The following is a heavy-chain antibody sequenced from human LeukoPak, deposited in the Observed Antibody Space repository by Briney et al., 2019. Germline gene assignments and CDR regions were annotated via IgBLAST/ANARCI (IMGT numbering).Heavy chain of an antibody. CDR3: TTITMIREHEDY. CDR1: GFTFNKAW. V-gene: IGHV3-15*01. J-gene: IGHJ4*02. Sequence: GGSLRLSCAASGFTFNKAWMSWVRQAPGKGLEWVGRIKSKTDGGTTDYAAPVKGRFTISRDDSRNTLSLQMNSLKTEDTAVYYCTTITMIREHEDYWGQGTLVTVSP. CDR2: IKSKTDGGTT. D-gene: IGHD3-10*01.